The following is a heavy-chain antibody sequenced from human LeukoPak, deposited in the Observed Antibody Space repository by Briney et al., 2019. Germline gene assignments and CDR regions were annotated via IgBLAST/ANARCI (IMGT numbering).Heavy chain of an antibody. CDR1: GYTFTKYF. CDR3: ARRDCVGDCYANWFEP. D-gene: IGHD2-21*02. V-gene: IGHV1-46*01. Sequence: ASVKVSYKPSGYTFTKYFMHWVRQAPGQGLEWMGIINPRGGSAGYAQKFQGRITMTTDMSTRTVYMDLSSLESEDTAVYYCARRDCVGDCYANWFEPCGQGTLVTVSS. J-gene: IGHJ5*02. CDR2: INPRGGSA.